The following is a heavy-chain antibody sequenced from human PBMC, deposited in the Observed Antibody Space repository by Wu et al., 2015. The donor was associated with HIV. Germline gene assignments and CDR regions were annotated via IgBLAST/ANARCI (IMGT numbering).Heavy chain of an antibody. Sequence: QAQLVQFGDEVKKPGSSVKVTCKASGDGFTSYAVSWVRQAPGQGLEWMGGINPLFGTIKHVQRFQDRVTFSTDESKRTVYMELSSLRNEDTAVYYCARNTDSVATSLYSLGVWGQGTTVTVSS. V-gene: IGHV1-69*05. CDR1: GDGFTSYA. CDR2: INPLFGTI. D-gene: IGHD5-12*01. J-gene: IGHJ6*02. CDR3: ARNTDSVATSLYSLGV.